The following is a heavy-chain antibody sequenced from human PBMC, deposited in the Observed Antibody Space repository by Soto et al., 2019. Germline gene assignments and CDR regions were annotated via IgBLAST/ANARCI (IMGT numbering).Heavy chain of an antibody. CDR1: GGSVSSGSYY. CDR3: ARDRNYYGMDV. Sequence: SETLSLTCTVSGGSVSSGSYYWSWIRQPPGKGLEWIGYIYYSGSTNYNPSLKSRVTISVDTSKNQFSLKLSSVTAADTAVYYCARDRNYYGMDVWGQGNTVTVSS. V-gene: IGHV4-61*01. CDR2: IYYSGST. J-gene: IGHJ6*02.